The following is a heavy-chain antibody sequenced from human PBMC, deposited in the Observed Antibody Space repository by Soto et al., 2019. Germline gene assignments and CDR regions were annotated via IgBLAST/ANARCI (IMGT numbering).Heavy chain of an antibody. CDR2: IKQDGSEK. J-gene: IGHJ6*02. V-gene: IGHV3-7*01. CDR3: AREAYYDFWSGYYDYYYYGMDV. CDR1: GFTFSSYW. D-gene: IGHD3-3*01. Sequence: GGSLRLSCAASGFTFSSYWMSWVRQAPGKGLEWVANIKQDGSEKYYVDSVKGRFTISRDNSKNTLYLQMNSLRAEDTAVYYCAREAYYDFWSGYYDYYYYGMDVWGQGTTVTVSS.